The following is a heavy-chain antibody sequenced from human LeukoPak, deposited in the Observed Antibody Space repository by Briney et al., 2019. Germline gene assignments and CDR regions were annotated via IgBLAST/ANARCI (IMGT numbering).Heavy chain of an antibody. CDR3: AKSPAAGTRDWYFDL. J-gene: IGHJ2*01. D-gene: IGHD6-13*01. V-gene: IGHV3-9*01. CDR2: ISWNSGSI. CDR1: GFTFDDYA. Sequence: GRSLRLSYAASGFTFDDYAMHWVRQAPGKGLEWVSGISWNSGSIGYADSVKGRFTISRDNAKNSLYLQINSLRAEDTALYYCAKSPAAGTRDWYFDLWGRGTLVTVSS.